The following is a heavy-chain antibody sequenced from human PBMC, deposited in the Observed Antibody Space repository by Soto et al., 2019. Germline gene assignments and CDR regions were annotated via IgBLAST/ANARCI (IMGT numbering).Heavy chain of an antibody. J-gene: IGHJ6*03. V-gene: IGHV1-8*01. CDR2: MNPNSGNT. CDR1: GYTFTSYD. D-gene: IGHD3-3*01. Sequence: ASVKVSCKASGYTFTSYDINWVRQATGQGLEWMGWMNPNSGNTGYAQKFQGRVTMTRNTSISTAYMELSSLRSEDTAVYYCARSVYYDFWSGYLISDYYYYYMDVWGKGTTVTVSS. CDR3: ARSVYYDFWSGYLISDYYYYYMDV.